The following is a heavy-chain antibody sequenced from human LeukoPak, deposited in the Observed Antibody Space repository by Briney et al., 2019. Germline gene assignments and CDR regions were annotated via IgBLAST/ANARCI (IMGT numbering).Heavy chain of an antibody. CDR2: INAGNGNT. D-gene: IGHD3-10*01. CDR3: ARDHSELWFGELSGGAFDI. Sequence: VASVKVSCKASGYTCTTYALHWVRQAPGQRLEWMGWINAGNGNTKYSQKFQGRVTITRDTSASTAYMELSSLRSEDTAVYYCARDHSELWFGELSGGAFDIWGQGTMVTVSS. J-gene: IGHJ3*02. CDR1: GYTCTTYA. V-gene: IGHV1-3*01.